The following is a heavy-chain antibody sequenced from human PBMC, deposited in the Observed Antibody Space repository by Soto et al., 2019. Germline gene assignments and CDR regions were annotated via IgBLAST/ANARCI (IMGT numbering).Heavy chain of an antibody. CDR3: ARRSGYDWDYYYGMDV. Sequence: PSETLSLTCTVSGGSISSYYWSWIRQPPGKGLEWIGYIYYSGSTNYNPSLKSRVTISVDTSKNQFSLKLSSVTAADTAVYYCARRSGYDWDYYYGMDVWGQGTTVTVSS. D-gene: IGHD5-12*01. V-gene: IGHV4-59*08. CDR2: IYYSGST. CDR1: GGSISSYY. J-gene: IGHJ6*02.